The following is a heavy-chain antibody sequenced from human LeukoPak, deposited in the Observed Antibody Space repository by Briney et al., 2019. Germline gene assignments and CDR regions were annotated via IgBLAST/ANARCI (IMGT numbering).Heavy chain of an antibody. J-gene: IGHJ4*02. CDR1: GLTVNSNY. Sequence: GGSLRLSCAASGLTVNSNYMNWVRQAPGKGLQWVSLISADGGSTFSADSVKGRFSISRDNSKNSLYLQMNSLRSEDTAMYYCAKESGKFDYWGQGTLVAVSS. CDR2: ISADGGST. V-gene: IGHV3-43*02. CDR3: AKESGKFDY.